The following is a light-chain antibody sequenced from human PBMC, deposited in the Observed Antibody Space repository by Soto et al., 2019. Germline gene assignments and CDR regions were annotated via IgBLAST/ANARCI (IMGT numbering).Light chain of an antibody. V-gene: IGLV2-14*01. Sequence: QSALTQPASVSGSPGQSITISCTGTGSDVGGYNFVSWYQQHPGKAPKLMIYEVNNRPSGVSDRFSGSKSGNTASLTISGLQGEDEADYYCSSYSSSTTLEVLFGGGTQLTVL. CDR1: GSDVGGYNF. CDR2: EVN. CDR3: SSYSSSTTLEVL. J-gene: IGLJ2*01.